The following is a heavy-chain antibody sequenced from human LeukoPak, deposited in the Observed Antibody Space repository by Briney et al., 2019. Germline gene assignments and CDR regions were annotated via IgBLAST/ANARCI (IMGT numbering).Heavy chain of an antibody. Sequence: SVKVSCKASGGTFSSYAISWVRQAPGQGLEWMGGIIPIFGTANYAQKFQGRVTITTDESTSTAYMELSSLRSEDTAVYYCARDREESSSYSGNRWFDPWGQGTLVTVSS. CDR3: ARDREESSSYSGNRWFDP. V-gene: IGHV1-69*05. CDR2: IIPIFGTA. D-gene: IGHD6-6*01. J-gene: IGHJ5*02. CDR1: GGTFSSYA.